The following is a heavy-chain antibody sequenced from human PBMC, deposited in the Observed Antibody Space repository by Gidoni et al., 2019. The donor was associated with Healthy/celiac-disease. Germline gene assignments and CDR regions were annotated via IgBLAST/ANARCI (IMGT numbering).Heavy chain of an antibody. CDR1: GFTFSSYA. J-gene: IGHJ5*02. CDR3: AKTHDFWSGYYWFDP. D-gene: IGHD3-3*01. V-gene: IGHV3-23*01. Sequence: EVQLLESGGGLVQPGGSLRLSCAASGFTFSSYAMSWVRQAPGKGLEWVSAMRGSGGSTYYADSVKGRFTISRDNSKNTLYLQMNSLRAEDTAVYYCAKTHDFWSGYYWFDPWGQGTLVTVSS. CDR2: MRGSGGST.